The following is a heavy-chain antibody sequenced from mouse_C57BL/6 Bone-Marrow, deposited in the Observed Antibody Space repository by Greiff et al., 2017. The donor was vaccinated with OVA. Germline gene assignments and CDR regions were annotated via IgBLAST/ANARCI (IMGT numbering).Heavy chain of an antibody. V-gene: IGHV14-4*01. D-gene: IGHD2-2*01. Sequence: VQLKESGAELVRPGASVKLSCTASGFNIKDDYMHWVKQRPEQGLEWIGWIDPGNGDTEYASKFQGKATITADTSSNTAYLQLSSLTSEDTAVYYCTTNYGYAAWFAYWGQGTLVTVSA. CDR3: TTNYGYAAWFAY. J-gene: IGHJ3*01. CDR1: GFNIKDDY. CDR2: IDPGNGDT.